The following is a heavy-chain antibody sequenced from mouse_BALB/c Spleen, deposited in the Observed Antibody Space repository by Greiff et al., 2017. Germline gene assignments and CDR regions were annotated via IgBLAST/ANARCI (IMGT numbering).Heavy chain of an antibody. Sequence: VMLVESGPGLVAPSQSLSITCTVSGFSLTGYGVNWVRQPPGKGLEWLGMIWGDGSTDYNSALKSRLSISKDNSKSQVFLKMNSLQTDDTARYYCARGYYGYDWYFDVWGAGTTVTVSS. CDR2: IWGDGST. V-gene: IGHV2-6-7*01. CDR3: ARGYYGYDWYFDV. CDR1: GFSLTGYG. J-gene: IGHJ1*01. D-gene: IGHD2-2*01.